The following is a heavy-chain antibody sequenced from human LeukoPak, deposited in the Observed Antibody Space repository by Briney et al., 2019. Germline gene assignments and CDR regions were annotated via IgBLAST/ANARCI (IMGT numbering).Heavy chain of an antibody. J-gene: IGHJ4*02. CDR3: ARASGSYGYTSGSYYFDY. D-gene: IGHD5-18*01. Sequence: ASETLSLTCTVSGFSINSNTYYWGWIRQPPGKGLEWIGSLSYDGGTYYNPSLKSRVTIFVDTSKNQFSLKLSSVTAADTAVYYCARASGSYGYTSGSYYFDYWGQGTLVTVSS. CDR1: GFSINSNTYY. CDR2: LSYDGGT. V-gene: IGHV4-39*01.